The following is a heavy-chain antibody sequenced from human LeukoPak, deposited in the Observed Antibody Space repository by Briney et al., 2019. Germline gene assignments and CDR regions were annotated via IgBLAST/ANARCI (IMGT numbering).Heavy chain of an antibody. D-gene: IGHD2-15*01. J-gene: IGHJ3*02. Sequence: TSETLSLTCAVYGGSFSGYYWSWIRQPPGKGLEWIGEINHSGSTNYNPSLKSRVTISVDTSKNQFSLKLSSVTAADTAVYYCARGTSGGGNDIWGQGTMVTVSS. CDR1: GGSFSGYY. CDR2: INHSGST. V-gene: IGHV4-34*01. CDR3: ARGTSGGGNDI.